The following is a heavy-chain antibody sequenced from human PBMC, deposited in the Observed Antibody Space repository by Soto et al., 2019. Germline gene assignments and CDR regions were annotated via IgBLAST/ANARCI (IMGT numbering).Heavy chain of an antibody. CDR3: AKEGPITNWYFDY. CDR1: GFTFSSYG. CDR2: ISYDGKVA. D-gene: IGHD1-1*01. Sequence: QVQLVESGGGVVQPGRSLRLSCAASGFTFSSYGMHWVRQAPGKGLEWVTVISYDGKVAYYADSVKGRFTISRDNSKKTLYLQMNSLRPEETAMYYCAKEGPITNWYFDYWGQGTLVTVSS. J-gene: IGHJ4*02. V-gene: IGHV3-30*18.